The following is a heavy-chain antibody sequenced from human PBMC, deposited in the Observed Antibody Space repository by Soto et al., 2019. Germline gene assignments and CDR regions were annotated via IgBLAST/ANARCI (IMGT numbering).Heavy chain of an antibody. CDR1: GGSISSGGYY. CDR3: ARQAYYYDSSGYYYYYFDY. CDR2: IYYSGST. J-gene: IGHJ4*02. Sequence: SETLSLTCAVSGGSISSGGYYWSWIRQPPGKGLEWIGYIYYSGSTNYNPSLKSRVTISVDTSKNQFSLKLSSVTAADTAVYYCARQAYYYDSSGYYYYYFDYWGQGTLVTVSS. D-gene: IGHD3-22*01. V-gene: IGHV4-61*08.